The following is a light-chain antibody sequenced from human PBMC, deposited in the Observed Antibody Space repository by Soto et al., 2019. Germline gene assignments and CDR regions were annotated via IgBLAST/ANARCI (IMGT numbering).Light chain of an antibody. CDR1: QSVSSN. CDR3: QQYNNWPPVWT. J-gene: IGKJ1*01. Sequence: EIVMTQSPATLSVSPGERATLSCRVSQSVSSNLAWYQQKPGQAPRLLISGASTRATGIPARFSGSGSGTEFTLTISSLQSEDSAVYYCQQYNNWPPVWTFGQGTKVEIK. CDR2: GAS. V-gene: IGKV3-15*01.